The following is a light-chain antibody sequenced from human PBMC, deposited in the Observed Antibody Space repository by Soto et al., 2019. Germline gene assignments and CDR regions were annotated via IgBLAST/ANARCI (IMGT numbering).Light chain of an antibody. CDR2: TDY. J-gene: IGLJ3*02. Sequence: QSVLTQPPSASGTPGQRVTISCSGTSSNIGTYTVNWYQQLPGTAPKLLIYTDYQRPSGVPDRFSGSKSGTSASLAINGLHPEDEADYYCASWDDNLNGGVFGGGTKLTVL. CDR1: SSNIGTYT. V-gene: IGLV1-44*01. CDR3: ASWDDNLNGGV.